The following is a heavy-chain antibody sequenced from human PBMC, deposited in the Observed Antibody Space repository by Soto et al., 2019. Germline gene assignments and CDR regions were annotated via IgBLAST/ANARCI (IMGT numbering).Heavy chain of an antibody. CDR3: ARDPGSDYHNYYMDV. Sequence: QMQLVESGGGVVQPGTSLRLSCAASGFTFSNYAMHWVRQAPGKGLEWVTIIWYDGSDKNYGDSVKGRFTISRDNSKNKLYLQMNSLRVEDTAVYYCARDPGSDYHNYYMDVWGKGTTVTVSS. D-gene: IGHD4-17*01. CDR1: GFTFSNYA. CDR2: IWYDGSDK. J-gene: IGHJ6*03. V-gene: IGHV3-33*01.